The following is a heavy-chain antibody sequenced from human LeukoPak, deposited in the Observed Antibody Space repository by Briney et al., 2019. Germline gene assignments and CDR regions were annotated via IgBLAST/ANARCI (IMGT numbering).Heavy chain of an antibody. CDR1: GGTFSSYA. Sequence: SVKVSCKASGGTFSSYAISWVRQAPGQGLEWMGGIIPIFGTANYAQKFQGRVTITADESTSTAYMELSSLRSEDTAVYYCARSRGVVTALLFDYWGQGTLVTVSS. CDR2: IIPIFGTA. J-gene: IGHJ4*02. D-gene: IGHD2-21*02. V-gene: IGHV1-69*13. CDR3: ARSRGVVTALLFDY.